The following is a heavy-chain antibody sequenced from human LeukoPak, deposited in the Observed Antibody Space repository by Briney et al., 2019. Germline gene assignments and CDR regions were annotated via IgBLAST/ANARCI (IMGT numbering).Heavy chain of an antibody. CDR1: GGSFSGYY. CDR3: ARDQGEGDWFDP. J-gene: IGHJ5*02. CDR2: INHSGST. Sequence: SETLSLTCAVYGGSFSGYYWSWIRQPPGKGLEWIGEINHSGSTYYNPSLKSRVTISVDTSKNQFSLKLSSVTAADTAVYYCARDQGEGDWFDPWGQGTLVTVSS. V-gene: IGHV4-34*01. D-gene: IGHD3-16*01.